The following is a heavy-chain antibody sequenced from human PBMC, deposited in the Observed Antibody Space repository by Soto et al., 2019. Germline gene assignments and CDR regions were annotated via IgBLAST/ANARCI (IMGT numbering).Heavy chain of an antibody. V-gene: IGHV1-69*01. Sequence: QVQLVQSGAEVKKPGSSVKVSCKASGGTFSSYAISWVRQAPGQGLEWMGGIIPIFGTANYAQKFQGRVTITADESTGTAYMELSSLRSEDTAVYYCARDLKYCSSTSCYQDGMDVWGQGTTVTVSS. CDR3: ARDLKYCSSTSCYQDGMDV. CDR2: IIPIFGTA. CDR1: GGTFSSYA. J-gene: IGHJ6*02. D-gene: IGHD2-2*01.